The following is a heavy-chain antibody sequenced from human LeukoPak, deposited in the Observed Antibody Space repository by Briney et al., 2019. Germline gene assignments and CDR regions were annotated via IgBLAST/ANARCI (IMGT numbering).Heavy chain of an antibody. Sequence: GASVKVSCKASGYTFTSYYMRWVRHGPGQGLEWMGIINPSGGSTSYAQTFQGRVTMTRDMSTSTDYMELSTLRSEDTAVYYCARDNSVEDTAWWFDPWGQGTLVTVSS. CDR3: ARDNSVEDTAWWFDP. V-gene: IGHV1-46*01. CDR2: INPSGGST. CDR1: GYTFTSYY. J-gene: IGHJ5*02. D-gene: IGHD4-23*01.